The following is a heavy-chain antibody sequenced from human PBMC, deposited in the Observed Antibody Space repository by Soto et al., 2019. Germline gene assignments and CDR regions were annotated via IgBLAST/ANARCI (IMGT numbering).Heavy chain of an antibody. V-gene: IGHV3-23*01. CDR3: AKGRTYYDILTGKDY. J-gene: IGHJ4*02. CDR2: ISGSGGST. Sequence: GGSLRLSCAASGFTFSSYAMSWVRQAPGKGLEWVSAISGSGGSTYYADSVKGRFTISRDNSKNTLYLQMNSLRAEDTAVYYCAKGRTYYDILTGKDYWGQGTLVTVSS. D-gene: IGHD3-9*01. CDR1: GFTFSSYA.